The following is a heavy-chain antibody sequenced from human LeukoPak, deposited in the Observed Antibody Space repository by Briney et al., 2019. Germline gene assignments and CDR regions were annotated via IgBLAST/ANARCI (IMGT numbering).Heavy chain of an antibody. CDR2: INGDGRTT. CDR1: GFTFSSSW. V-gene: IGHV3-74*01. CDR3: ARAGQYYFEY. J-gene: IGHJ4*02. Sequence: PGGSLRLSCAASGFTFSSSWVHWVRQAPGKGLVWVSRINGDGRTTDYADSVKGRFTISRDNAKNTLSLQMNSLRGDDTAVYYCARAGQYYFEYWGQGILVTVSS.